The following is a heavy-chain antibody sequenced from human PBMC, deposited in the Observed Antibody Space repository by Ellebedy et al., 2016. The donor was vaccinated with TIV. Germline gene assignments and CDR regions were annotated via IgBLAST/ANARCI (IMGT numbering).Heavy chain of an antibody. J-gene: IGHJ4*02. CDR1: GGSFRGYY. Sequence: SQTLSLTXAVYGGSFRGYYWSWIRPPPGKGLEWIGEINHSGSTNYNPSLKSRVTISVDTSKNQFSLKLSSVTAADTAVYYCARERGELNIPYYFDYWGQGTLVTVSS. CDR3: ARERGELNIPYYFDY. V-gene: IGHV4-34*01. CDR2: INHSGST. D-gene: IGHD3-10*01.